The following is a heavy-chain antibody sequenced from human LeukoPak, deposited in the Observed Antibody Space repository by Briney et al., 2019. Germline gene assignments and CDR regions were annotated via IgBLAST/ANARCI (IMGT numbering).Heavy chain of an antibody. J-gene: IGHJ4*02. CDR1: GFTFSSYG. CDR3: AKGVVAQHRFAY. D-gene: IGHD2-15*01. CDR2: IRYDGSNK. Sequence: PGGSLRLSCAASGFTFSSYGMHWVRQAPGKGLEWVAFIRYDGSNKYYADSVKGRFTISRDNSKNTLYLQMNSLRADDTAVYYCAKGVVAQHRFAYWGQGTLLTVSS. V-gene: IGHV3-30*02.